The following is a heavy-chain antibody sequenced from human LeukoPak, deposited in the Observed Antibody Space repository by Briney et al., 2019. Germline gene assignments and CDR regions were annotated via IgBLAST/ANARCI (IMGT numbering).Heavy chain of an antibody. V-gene: IGHV3-21*04. CDR1: GFTFSSYS. CDR2: ISSSSSYI. J-gene: IGHJ6*02. D-gene: IGHD1/OR15-1a*01. Sequence: PGGSLRLSCAASGFTFSSYSMNWVRQAPGKGLEWVSSISSSSSYIYYADSVEGRFTISRDNSKNTLYLQMDSLRADDTAVYYCAREAVMPVAPVKIGTSDRPLYEYYGLDVWGQGTTVTVS. CDR3: AREAVMPVAPVKIGTSDRPLYEYYGLDV.